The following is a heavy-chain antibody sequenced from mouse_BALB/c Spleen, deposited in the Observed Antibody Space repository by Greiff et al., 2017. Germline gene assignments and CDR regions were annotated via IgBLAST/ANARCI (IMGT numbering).Heavy chain of an antibody. D-gene: IGHD2-1*01. Sequence: EVKLMESGGGLVKPGGSLKLSCAASGFAFSSYDMSWVRQTPEKRLEWVAYISSGGGSTYYPDTVKGRFTISRDNAKNTLYLQMSSLKSEDTAMYYCARETLYGNFLFDVWGAGTTVTVSS. CDR2: ISSGGGST. J-gene: IGHJ1*01. CDR3: ARETLYGNFLFDV. V-gene: IGHV5-12-1*01. CDR1: GFAFSSYD.